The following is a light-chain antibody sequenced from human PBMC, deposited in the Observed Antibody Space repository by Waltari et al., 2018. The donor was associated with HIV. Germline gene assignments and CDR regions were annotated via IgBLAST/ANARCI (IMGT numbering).Light chain of an antibody. Sequence: QSVLTQPPSVSGTPGQRVTISCSGSSYNIGSNCVYLYQQLPGTAPKLLIYRNNQRPSGVPDRFSGSKSGTSASLAISGLRSEDEADYYCAAWDDSLSGQWVFGGGTKLTVL. CDR3: AAWDDSLSGQWV. V-gene: IGLV1-47*01. CDR2: RNN. J-gene: IGLJ3*02. CDR1: SYNIGSNC.